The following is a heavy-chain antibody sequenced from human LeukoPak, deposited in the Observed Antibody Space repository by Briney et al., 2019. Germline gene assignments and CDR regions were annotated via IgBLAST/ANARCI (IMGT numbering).Heavy chain of an antibody. Sequence: ASVTVSCKSSGYTFTSYYMHWVRQAPGQGLEWVGIINPSGGSTSYAQKFQGRVTMTRDTSTSTVYMELSSLRSEDTAVYYCARDATVTADGGAFDIWGQGTMVTVSS. J-gene: IGHJ3*02. CDR3: ARDATVTADGGAFDI. D-gene: IGHD4-11*01. V-gene: IGHV1-46*03. CDR1: GYTFTSYY. CDR2: INPSGGST.